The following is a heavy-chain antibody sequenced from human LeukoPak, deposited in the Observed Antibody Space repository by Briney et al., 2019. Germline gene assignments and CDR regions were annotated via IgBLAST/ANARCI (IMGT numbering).Heavy chain of an antibody. V-gene: IGHV1-46*01. D-gene: IGHD2-2*01. Sequence: ASVKVSCKASGYTFTSYYMHWVRQAPGQGLEWMGIINPSGGSTSYAQKFQGRVTMTRNTSISTAYMELSSLRSEDTAVYYCARGMDSSCYGWCYYYYYYMDVWGKGTTVTISS. CDR2: INPSGGST. CDR3: ARGMDSSCYGWCYYYYYYMDV. J-gene: IGHJ6*03. CDR1: GYTFTSYY.